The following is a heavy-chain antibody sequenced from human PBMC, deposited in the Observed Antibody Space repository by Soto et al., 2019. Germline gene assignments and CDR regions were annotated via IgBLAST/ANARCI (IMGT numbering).Heavy chain of an antibody. CDR3: AREGAAPYYYYGMDV. D-gene: IGHD6-6*01. Sequence: PSETLSLTCTVFGGSISSGGYFWSWIRQHPGKGLEWIGFIYYSGSTYYNPSLKSRVTISVDTSKNQFSLKLSSVTAADTAVYYCAREGAAPYYYYGMDVWGQGTTVTAP. V-gene: IGHV4-31*03. CDR2: IYYSGST. CDR1: GGSISSGGYF. J-gene: IGHJ6*02.